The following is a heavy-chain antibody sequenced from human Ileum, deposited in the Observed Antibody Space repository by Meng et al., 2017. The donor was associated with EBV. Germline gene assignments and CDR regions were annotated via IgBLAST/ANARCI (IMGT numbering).Heavy chain of an antibody. J-gene: IGHJ4*02. CDR2: IYYSGSP. CDR3: ARHSGYNQGY. CDR1: DGSISSSNW. D-gene: IGHD5-24*01. V-gene: IGHV4-4*02. Sequence: QVQRQGSGPGLVKPSGTLSLICVVFDGSISSSNWWSWVRQPPGKGLEWIGQIYYSGSPSYNPSLKSRVTMSVDKSKNQVSLNLNSVTAADTALYYCARHSGYNQGYWGQGTLVTVSS.